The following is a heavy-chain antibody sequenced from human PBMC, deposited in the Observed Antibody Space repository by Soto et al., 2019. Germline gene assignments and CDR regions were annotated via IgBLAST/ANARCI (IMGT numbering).Heavy chain of an antibody. CDR1: GFTFSSYA. Sequence: EVQLLESGGGLVQPGGSLRLSCAASGFTFSSYAMSWVRQAPGKGLEWVSAISGSGGSTYYADSVKGRFTISRDNSKNTLYLQMNSLRAEDTAVYYCAKGYITIIVMVINSPFDYWGQGTLVTVSS. J-gene: IGHJ4*02. V-gene: IGHV3-23*01. CDR2: ISGSGGST. CDR3: AKGYITIIVMVINSPFDY. D-gene: IGHD3-22*01.